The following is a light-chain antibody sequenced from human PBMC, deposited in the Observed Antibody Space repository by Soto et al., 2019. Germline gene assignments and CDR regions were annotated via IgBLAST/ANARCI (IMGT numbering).Light chain of an antibody. Sequence: EIVLTQSPATLSLSPGERATLSCRASRSVSRYLAWYQQKPGQAPRLLIYDASNRATGIPARFSGSGSGTDFTLTISSLEPEDFAVYYCQQRSNWPLTFGGGTKVDNK. CDR3: QQRSNWPLT. V-gene: IGKV3-11*01. CDR2: DAS. J-gene: IGKJ4*01. CDR1: RSVSRY.